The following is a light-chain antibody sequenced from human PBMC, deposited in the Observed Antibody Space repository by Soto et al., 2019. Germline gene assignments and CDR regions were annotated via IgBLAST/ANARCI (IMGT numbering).Light chain of an antibody. CDR1: SSDIGGYNS. J-gene: IGLJ2*01. Sequence: QSALTQPPSASGSPGQSVTISCTGTSSDIGGYNSVSWYQQHPGKAPRLMIYEVNKRPSGVSDRFSGSKSGNTASLTISGLQAEDEADYYCSSYTITSTLVIFGGGTKLTVL. CDR3: SSYTITSTLVI. CDR2: EVN. V-gene: IGLV2-14*01.